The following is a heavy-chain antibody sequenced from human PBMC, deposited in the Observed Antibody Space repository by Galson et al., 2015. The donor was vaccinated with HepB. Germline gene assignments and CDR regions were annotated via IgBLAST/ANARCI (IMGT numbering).Heavy chain of an antibody. V-gene: IGHV3-30*18. D-gene: IGHD5-12*01. CDR2: TSYDGSKK. Sequence: SLRLSCAGSGFTFSSNGMHWVRQSPGKGLEWLAVTSYDGSKKNYADSVKGRFTISRDNSQNTLYLQMNSLRDEDSAVYYCAKGGRGKSGHETPIDYWGQGTQVTVSS. CDR3: AKGGRGKSGHETPIDY. CDR1: GFTFSSNG. J-gene: IGHJ4*02.